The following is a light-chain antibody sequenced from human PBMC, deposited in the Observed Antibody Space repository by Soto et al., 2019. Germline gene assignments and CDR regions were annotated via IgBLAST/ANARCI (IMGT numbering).Light chain of an antibody. CDR1: SSDVGSYNR. V-gene: IGLV2-18*02. CDR3: RSYTSSGTYV. J-gene: IGLJ1*01. CDR2: EVS. Sequence: QSVLTQPPYVSGSPGQSVTISCTGTSSDVGSYNRVSWYQQPPGTAPKLMIYEVSNRPSGVPDRFSGSKSGNTASLTISGLHAEGEADYYCRSYTSSGTYVFGAGTKRTV.